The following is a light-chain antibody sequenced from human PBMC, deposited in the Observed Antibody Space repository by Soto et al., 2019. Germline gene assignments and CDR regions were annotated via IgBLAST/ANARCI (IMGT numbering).Light chain of an antibody. V-gene: IGLV3-27*01. CDR2: RDS. CDR3: YSAADNSRV. Sequence: SYELTQPSSVSVSPGQTATITCSGDILKKKYSRWFQQKPGQAPVMLIYRDSERPSGIPERFSGSSSGTTVTLTITGAQVDDEADYYCYSAADNSRVFGGGTKVTVL. J-gene: IGLJ2*01. CDR1: ILKKKY.